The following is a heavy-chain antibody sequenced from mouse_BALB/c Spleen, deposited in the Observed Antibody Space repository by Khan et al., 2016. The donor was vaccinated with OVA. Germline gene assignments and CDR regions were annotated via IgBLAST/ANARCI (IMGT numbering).Heavy chain of an antibody. CDR1: GFTFSSYG. D-gene: IGHD2-10*01. CDR2: ISRGGRYT. V-gene: IGHV5-6*01. J-gene: IGHJ4*01. CDR3: ARAYYGNDYYAMDY. Sequence: EVELVESGGDLVKPGGSLKVSCAASGFTFSSYGMSWVRQTPDKRLEWVATISRGGRYTYFPDSVKGRFTISRDNAKSTLYLQMSSLKSEDTAMYYCARAYYGNDYYAMDYWGQGTSVTVSS.